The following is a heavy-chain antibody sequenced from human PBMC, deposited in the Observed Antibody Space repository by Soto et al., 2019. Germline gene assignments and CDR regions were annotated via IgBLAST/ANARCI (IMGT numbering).Heavy chain of an antibody. J-gene: IGHJ4*02. D-gene: IGHD6-25*01. Sequence: ASVKVSCKTSGTTFTSFGFAWVRQAPGHGLEWVGWISANNRDTHYAEKFQDRVNMTIDTSTRTTYLELSGLRSHDTAVYYCARTSWRLSFPWRFDYWGQGTLVTVSS. CDR2: ISANNRDT. CDR1: GTTFTSFG. CDR3: ARTSWRLSFPWRFDY. V-gene: IGHV1-18*01.